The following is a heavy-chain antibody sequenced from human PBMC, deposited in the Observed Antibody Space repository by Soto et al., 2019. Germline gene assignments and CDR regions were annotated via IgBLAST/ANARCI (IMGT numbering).Heavy chain of an antibody. CDR2: IYYSGST. D-gene: IGHD2-8*02. CDR1: GGSISSYY. Sequence: SETLALTCAVYGGSISSYYWSWIRQPPGKGLEWIGYIYYSGSTNYNPSLKSRVTISVDTSKNQFSLKLTSVTAADTAVYYCARDKITGLFDYWGQGTLVTVSS. CDR3: ARDKITGLFDY. V-gene: IGHV4-59*12. J-gene: IGHJ4*02.